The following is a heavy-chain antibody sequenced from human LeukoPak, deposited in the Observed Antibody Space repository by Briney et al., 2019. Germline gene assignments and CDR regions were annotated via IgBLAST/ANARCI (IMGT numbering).Heavy chain of an antibody. CDR2: ISNDGSNK. CDR3: ASGTYSGSSYPGY. CDR1: GFTFSSYA. V-gene: IGHV3-30*04. D-gene: IGHD1-26*01. J-gene: IGHJ4*02. Sequence: PGGSLRLSCVASGFTFSSYAIHCVRQAPGKGLEWVAVISNDGSNKDYADSVKGRFTISRDNSKKTVYMQMNSLRGDDTAVYFCASGTYSGSSYPGYWGQGTLVTVSS.